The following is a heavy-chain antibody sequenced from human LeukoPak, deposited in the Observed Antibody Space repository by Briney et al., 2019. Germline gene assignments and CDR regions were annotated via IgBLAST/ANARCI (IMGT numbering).Heavy chain of an antibody. D-gene: IGHD3-22*01. V-gene: IGHV3-21*01. CDR3: ARENFYDSSGYDAFDI. CDR1: GFTFSSYS. J-gene: IGHJ3*02. Sequence: GGSLGLSCAASGFTFSSYSMNWVRQAPGKGLEWVSSISSSSAYIHYADSVEGRFTVSRDNAKNSLYLQMNSLGAEDTAVYYCARENFYDSSGYDAFDIWGQGTMVTVSS. CDR2: ISSSSAYI.